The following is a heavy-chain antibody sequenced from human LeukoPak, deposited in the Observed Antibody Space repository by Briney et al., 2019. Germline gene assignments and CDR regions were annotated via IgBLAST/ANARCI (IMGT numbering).Heavy chain of an antibody. V-gene: IGHV3-30*18. CDR2: ISYDGSNK. J-gene: IGHJ3*02. CDR3: AKVPIVASIRDAFDI. CDR1: GFTFSSYG. Sequence: LPGGSLRLSCAASGFTFSSYGMHWVRQAPGKGLEWVAVISYDGSNKYYADSVKGRFTISRDNSKNTLYLQMNSLRAEDTAVYYCAKVPIVASIRDAFDIWGQGTMVTVSS. D-gene: IGHD5-12*01.